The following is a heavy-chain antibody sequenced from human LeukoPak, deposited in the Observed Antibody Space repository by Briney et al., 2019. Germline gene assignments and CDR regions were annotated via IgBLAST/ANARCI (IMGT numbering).Heavy chain of an antibody. CDR3: ARETGSGYGMDV. D-gene: IGHD3-10*01. Sequence: GGSLRLSCVASGFSFSNYWMHWVRQAPGKGLVWVSRINSDGSSTSYADSVKGRFTISRDNAKNTLCLQMNSLRAEDTAVYYCARETGSGYGMDVWGQGTTVTVSS. J-gene: IGHJ6*02. CDR1: GFSFSNYW. CDR2: INSDGSST. V-gene: IGHV3-74*01.